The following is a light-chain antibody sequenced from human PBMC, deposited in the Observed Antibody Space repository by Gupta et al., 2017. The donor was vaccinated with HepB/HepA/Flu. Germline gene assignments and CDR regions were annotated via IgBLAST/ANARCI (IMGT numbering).Light chain of an antibody. V-gene: IGLV1-40*01. CDR3: QSFDKSLSVVV. CDR2: GNV. Sequence: QSLLTQPPSVSGAPGQRVTISCTGSSPNIGAGFDFHWYQHLPGRAPRHLLYGNVNRPSGVPDRFSGSKSGTSGSLAITGLQAEDEADYYCQSFDKSLSVVVFGGGTKLTVL. J-gene: IGLJ2*01. CDR1: SPNIGAGFD.